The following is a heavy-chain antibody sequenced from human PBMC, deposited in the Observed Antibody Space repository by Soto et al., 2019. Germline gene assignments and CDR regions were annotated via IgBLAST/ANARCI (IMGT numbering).Heavy chain of an antibody. CDR3: ARNPGYFDY. CDR1: GGSISSYY. J-gene: IGHJ4*02. V-gene: IGHV4-59*08. CDR2: IYYSGST. Sequence: QVQLQESGPGLVKPSETLSLTCTDSGGSISSYYWSWIRQPPGKGLEWIGYIYYSGSTNYNPPLKGRVTISVDTSKNQFSLKLSSVTAADTAVYYCARNPGYFDYWGQGTLVTVSS.